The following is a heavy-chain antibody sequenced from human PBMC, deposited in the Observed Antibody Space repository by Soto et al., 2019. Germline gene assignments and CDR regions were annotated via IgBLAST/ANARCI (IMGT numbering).Heavy chain of an antibody. CDR1: GGSIGSTGYY. CDR2: VYFSGST. CDR3: ARIPLRYSSVYIGMKKDC. D-gene: IGHD2-15*01. J-gene: IGHJ4*02. Sequence: PSETLSLTCTVSGGSIGSTGYYWGWIRQPPGKGLEWIGNVYFSGSTYYNPSLKSRVTMSVDTPKNQFSLKLTSVTATDTAVYFCARIPLRYSSVYIGMKKDCWGQGTLVTVSS. V-gene: IGHV4-39*01.